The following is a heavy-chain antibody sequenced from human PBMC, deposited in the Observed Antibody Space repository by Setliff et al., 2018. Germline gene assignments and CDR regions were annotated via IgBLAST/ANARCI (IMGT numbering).Heavy chain of an antibody. J-gene: IGHJ3*02. CDR3: ARDLNRWFGEFAFEI. D-gene: IGHD3-10*01. V-gene: IGHV1-18*04. CDR1: GYMFRSYG. CDR2: ISAYNDNT. Sequence: ASVKVSCKASGYMFRSYGINWMRQAPGQGFEWMGWISAYNDNTKSAQKFQGRVTMTRDTSISTGYMELSRLRSDDTAVYYCARDLNRWFGEFAFEIWGQGTMVTVSS.